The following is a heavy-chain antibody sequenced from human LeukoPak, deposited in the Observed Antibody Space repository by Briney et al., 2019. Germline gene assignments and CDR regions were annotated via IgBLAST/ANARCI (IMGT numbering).Heavy chain of an antibody. V-gene: IGHV3-7*01. CDR3: AREAVVGGTDDAFDI. D-gene: IGHD1-26*01. CDR2: IDQDGSEK. J-gene: IGHJ3*02. CDR1: GFTFSSYW. Sequence: GGSLRLSCTASGFTFSSYWMNWVRQAPGKGLEWVANIDQDGSEKNHVDSVKGRFTISRDNAKNSMHLQMDSLRAEDTAVYHCAREAVVGGTDDAFDIWGQGTMVSVSS.